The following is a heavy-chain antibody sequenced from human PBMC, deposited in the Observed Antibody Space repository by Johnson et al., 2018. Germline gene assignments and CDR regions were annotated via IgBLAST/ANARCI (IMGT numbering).Heavy chain of an antibody. CDR2: IWYDGSNK. J-gene: IGHJ6*02. D-gene: IGHD2-2*01. CDR1: GFTFSSYG. Sequence: QVQLVESGGGVVQPGRSLRLSCAASGFTFSSYGMHWVRQAPGKGLEWVAVIWYDGSNKYYADSVQGRFTISRDNSKNTLYLQMNSLRAEDTAVYYCARDYCSGTSCLGLRRHSGMDVWGQGTTVTVSS. CDR3: ARDYCSGTSCLGLRRHSGMDV. V-gene: IGHV3-33*01.